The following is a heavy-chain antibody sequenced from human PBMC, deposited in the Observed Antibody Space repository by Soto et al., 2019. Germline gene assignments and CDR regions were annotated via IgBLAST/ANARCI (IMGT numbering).Heavy chain of an antibody. D-gene: IGHD3-10*01. V-gene: IGHV3-33*01. CDR3: ARDGKYYGSGSYYTA. Sequence: QVQLVESGGGVVQPGRSLRLSCAASGFTFSSYGMHWVRRAPGKGLEWVAVIWYDGSNKYYADSVKGRFTISRDNSKNTLYLQMNSLRAEDTAVYYCARDGKYYGSGSYYTAWGQGTLVTVSS. CDR2: IWYDGSNK. J-gene: IGHJ5*02. CDR1: GFTFSSYG.